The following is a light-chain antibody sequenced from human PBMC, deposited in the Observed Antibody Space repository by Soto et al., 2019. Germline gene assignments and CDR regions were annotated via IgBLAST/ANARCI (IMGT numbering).Light chain of an antibody. Sequence: DIQMTQSPSTLSASVGDRVTITCRASQSISSLLAWYQQKPGNAPNLLIYKAYTLESGVPSRFSGSGSGTEFTLTISSLRPDDFATYYCQEYTSYWTFGQGTKVEIK. J-gene: IGKJ1*01. CDR2: KAY. CDR3: QEYTSYWT. CDR1: QSISSL. V-gene: IGKV1-5*03.